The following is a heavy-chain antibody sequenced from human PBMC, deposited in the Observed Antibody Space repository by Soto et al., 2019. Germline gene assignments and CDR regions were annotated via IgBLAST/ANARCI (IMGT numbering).Heavy chain of an antibody. D-gene: IGHD5-12*01. CDR2: INHSGST. J-gene: IGHJ4*02. V-gene: IGHV4-34*01. CDR1: GDSISGYY. CDR3: ARGVATVVTSYFDY. Sequence: PSETLSLTCTVSGDSISGYYWSWIRQPPGKGLEWIGEINHSGSTNYNPSLKSRVTISVDTSKNQFSLKLSSVTAADTAVYYCARGVATVVTSYFDYWGQGTLVTVS.